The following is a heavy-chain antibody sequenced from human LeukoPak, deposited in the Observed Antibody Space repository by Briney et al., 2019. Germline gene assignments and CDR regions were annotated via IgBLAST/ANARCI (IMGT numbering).Heavy chain of an antibody. J-gene: IGHJ4*02. V-gene: IGHV7-4-1*02. Sequence: ASVKVSCKASGYTFTSYAMHWVRQAPGQGLEWMGWTNTNTGNPTYAQGFTGRFVFSLDTSVSTAYLQISSLKAEDTAVYYCAREFISRARACDYWGQGTLVTVSS. CDR1: GYTFTSYA. CDR3: AREFISRARACDY. CDR2: TNTNTGNP. D-gene: IGHD2-21*01.